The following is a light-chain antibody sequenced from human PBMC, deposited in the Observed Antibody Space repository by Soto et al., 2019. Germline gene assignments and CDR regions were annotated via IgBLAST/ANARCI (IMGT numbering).Light chain of an antibody. CDR1: SSDVGNYNL. CDR2: EGT. V-gene: IGLV2-23*01. J-gene: IGLJ1*01. Sequence: QSVLTQPASASGSPGQSITISCTGTSSDVGNYNLVSWYQQHPGKAPKLMIYEGTKRPSGVSNRFSGSKSGNTASLTISGLQAEDEADYYCCSYAGSSFYAFGTGTKVTVL. CDR3: CSYAGSSFYA.